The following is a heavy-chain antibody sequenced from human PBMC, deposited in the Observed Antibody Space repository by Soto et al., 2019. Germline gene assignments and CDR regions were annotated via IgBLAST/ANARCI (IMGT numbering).Heavy chain of an antibody. CDR1: GFTFSSYG. Sequence: GGSLRLSCAASGFTFSSYGTHWVRQAPGKGLEWVAVISYDGSNKYYADSVKGRFTISRDNSKNTLYLQMNSLRAEDTAVYYCAKDLGGRGDYWGQGTLVTVSS. CDR3: AKDLGGRGDY. D-gene: IGHD3-16*01. J-gene: IGHJ4*02. V-gene: IGHV3-30*18. CDR2: ISYDGSNK.